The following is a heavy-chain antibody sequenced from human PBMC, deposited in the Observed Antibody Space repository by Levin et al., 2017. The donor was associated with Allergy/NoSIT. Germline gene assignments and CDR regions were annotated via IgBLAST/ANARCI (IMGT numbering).Heavy chain of an antibody. D-gene: IGHD3-10*01. Sequence: GESLKISCAASGFTFSTYSMNWVRQAPGKGLEWVSYIRSSSSTMYYADSVRGRFTISRDNAKNSLYLQMNSLRDEDTAVYYCARDVGTSFRFRYYIYYMDVWGKGTTVTVSS. CDR3: ARDVGTSFRFRYYIYYMDV. CDR1: GFTFSTYS. CDR2: IRSSSSTM. V-gene: IGHV3-48*02. J-gene: IGHJ6*03.